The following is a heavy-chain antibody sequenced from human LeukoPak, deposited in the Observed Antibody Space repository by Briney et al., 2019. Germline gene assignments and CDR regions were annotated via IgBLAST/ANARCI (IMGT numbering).Heavy chain of an antibody. J-gene: IGHJ4*02. Sequence: GGSLRLFCAASGFTLSCYSMNWVRQAPGKVLGCVSSLSSSSSYIYYADSVKGRFTIPRDNAKNSLYLQMNSLRAEDTAVYYCAREQLRYFDWLSSPYFEYWGQGTLVTVSS. CDR2: LSSSSSYI. CDR3: AREQLRYFDWLSSPYFEY. D-gene: IGHD3-9*01. V-gene: IGHV3-21*01. CDR1: GFTLSCYS.